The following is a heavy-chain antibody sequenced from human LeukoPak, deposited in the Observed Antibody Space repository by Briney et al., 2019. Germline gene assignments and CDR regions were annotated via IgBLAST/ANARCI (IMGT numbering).Heavy chain of an antibody. D-gene: IGHD6-13*01. CDR2: ISSSSSYI. CDR1: GFTFSNAW. J-gene: IGHJ4*02. CDR3: ARDGEGYFDY. V-gene: IGHV3-21*01. Sequence: GGSLRLSCAASGFTFSNAWMSWVRQAPGKGLEWVSSISSSSSYIYYADSVKGRFTISRDNAKNSLYLQMNSLRAEDTAVYYCARDGEGYFDYWGQGTLVTVSS.